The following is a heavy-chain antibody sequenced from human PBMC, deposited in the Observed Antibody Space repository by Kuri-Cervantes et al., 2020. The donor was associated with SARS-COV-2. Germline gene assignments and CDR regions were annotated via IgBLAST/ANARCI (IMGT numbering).Heavy chain of an antibody. CDR1: GGSISSGSYY. Sequence: SETLSLTCTVSGGSISSGSYYWSWIRQPAGKGLEWIGRIYTSGSTNYNPSLKSRVTISVDTSKNQFSLKLSSVTAADTAVYYCARETPKRGSGWPFNWFDPWGQGTLVTVSS. J-gene: IGHJ5*02. D-gene: IGHD6-19*01. CDR2: IYTSGST. V-gene: IGHV4-61*02. CDR3: ARETPKRGSGWPFNWFDP.